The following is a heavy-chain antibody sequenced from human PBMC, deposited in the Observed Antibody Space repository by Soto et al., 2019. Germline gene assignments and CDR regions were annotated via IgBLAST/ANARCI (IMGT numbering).Heavy chain of an antibody. CDR3: AATRSLYGSGSYI. Sequence: TGGSLRLSCAASGFTFSSYSRNWVRQAPGKGLEWVSSISSSSSYIYYADSVKGRFTISRDNSKNTLYLQMNSLRAEDTAVYYCAATRSLYGSGSYIWGQGTMVTVSS. V-gene: IGHV3-21*04. CDR1: GFTFSSYS. D-gene: IGHD3-10*01. J-gene: IGHJ3*02. CDR2: ISSSSSYI.